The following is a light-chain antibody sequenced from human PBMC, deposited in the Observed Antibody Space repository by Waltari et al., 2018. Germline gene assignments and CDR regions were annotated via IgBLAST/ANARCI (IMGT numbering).Light chain of an antibody. Sequence: DSQMTQSPSSVSASVGDKVTITCRAGQGISNALAWYQQKPGKAPKVLVYAASTLQSGVPSRFSGSGSWTDFTLTISSLQPEDFAVYYCQQRNSYPWTFGQGTKVEIK. CDR1: QGISNA. V-gene: IGKV1-9*01. J-gene: IGKJ1*01. CDR2: AAS. CDR3: QQRNSYPWT.